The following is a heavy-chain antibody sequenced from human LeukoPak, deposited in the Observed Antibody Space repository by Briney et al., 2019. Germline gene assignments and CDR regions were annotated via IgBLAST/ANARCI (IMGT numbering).Heavy chain of an antibody. J-gene: IGHJ4*02. CDR3: VRHDGRSGGTMGAWDY. D-gene: IGHD1-1*01. V-gene: IGHV4-39*01. Sequence: SETLSLTCAVYGGSFSGYHWGWTRQPPGKGLQWIGSIYYSGTTYYNPSLNSRVTISRDTSKNQFSLQLNSVTAADTAVYYCVRHDGRSGGTMGAWDYWGQGSLVTVSS. CDR2: IYYSGTT. CDR1: GGSFSGYH.